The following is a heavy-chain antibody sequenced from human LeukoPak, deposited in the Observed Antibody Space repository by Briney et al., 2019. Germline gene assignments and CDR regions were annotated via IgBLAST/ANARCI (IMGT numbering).Heavy chain of an antibody. CDR3: ARVWGIAVAGSLTPTLGALDY. CDR2: INPNSGGT. V-gene: IGHV1-2*02. Sequence: ASVKVSCKASGYTFTGYYMHWGRQAPGQGLDWMGWINPNSGGTNYAQKFQGRVTMTRDTSISTAYMELSRLRSDDTAVYYCARVWGIAVAGSLTPTLGALDYWGQGTLVTVSS. CDR1: GYTFTGYY. D-gene: IGHD6-19*01. J-gene: IGHJ4*02.